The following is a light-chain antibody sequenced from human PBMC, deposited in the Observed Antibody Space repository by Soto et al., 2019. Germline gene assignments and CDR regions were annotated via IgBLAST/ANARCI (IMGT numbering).Light chain of an antibody. CDR2: GAS. V-gene: IGKV3-20*01. CDR3: QQYGSLSWT. CDR1: QSVDND. Sequence: DIVMTQSPGSLSVSPGDRATLSCRASQSVDNDLAWYQQKPGQAPRLLIYGASGRATGIPDRFSGSGSGTDFTLTISRLEPEDFAVYYCQQYGSLSWTFGQGTKV. J-gene: IGKJ1*01.